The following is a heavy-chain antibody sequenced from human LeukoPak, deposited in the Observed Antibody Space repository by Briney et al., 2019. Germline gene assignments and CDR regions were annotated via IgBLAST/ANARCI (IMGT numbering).Heavy chain of an antibody. Sequence: PGGSLRLSCATSGLAFISFAMHWVRQAPGKGLEWVAVISYDGSNIYYADSVKGRFTISRDNSRNTLYLQMHSLSAEDTALYFCVRPYYYDTSGYYLYSWGQGTLVTVSS. CDR1: GLAFISFA. D-gene: IGHD3-22*01. J-gene: IGHJ4*02. CDR2: ISYDGSNI. V-gene: IGHV3-30-3*01. CDR3: VRPYYYDTSGYYLYS.